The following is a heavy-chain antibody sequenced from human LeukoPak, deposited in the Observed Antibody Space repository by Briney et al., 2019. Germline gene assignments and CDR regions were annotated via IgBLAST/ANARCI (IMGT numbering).Heavy chain of an antibody. CDR3: ARSRPGSGEVGFDP. CDR1: GYTFTGYS. Sequence: ASVKVSCKASGYTFTGYSVIWVRQAPGQGLEWMGWISTNTGNPTYAQDFTGRFVFSLDTSISTAYLQISSLKAEDTAVYYCARSRPGSGEVGFDPWGQGTLVTVSS. D-gene: IGHD2-15*01. J-gene: IGHJ5*02. CDR2: ISTNTGNP. V-gene: IGHV7-4-1*02.